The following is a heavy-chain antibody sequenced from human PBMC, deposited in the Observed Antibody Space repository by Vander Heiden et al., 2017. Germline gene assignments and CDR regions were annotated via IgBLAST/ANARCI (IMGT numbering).Heavy chain of an antibody. CDR3: ASNGATVTTFYY. D-gene: IGHD4-17*01. Sequence: EVQLVESGGGLVTPGGSLRLSCAASGFTFSSYSMNWVRQAPGKGLEWVSSISSSSSYIYYADSVKGRFTISRDNAKNSLYLQMNSLRAEDTAVYYCASNGATVTTFYYWGQGTLVTVSS. CDR2: ISSSSSYI. J-gene: IGHJ4*02. V-gene: IGHV3-21*01. CDR1: GFTFSSYS.